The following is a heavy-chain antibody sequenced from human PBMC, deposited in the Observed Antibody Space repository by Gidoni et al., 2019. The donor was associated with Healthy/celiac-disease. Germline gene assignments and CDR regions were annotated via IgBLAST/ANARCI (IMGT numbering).Heavy chain of an antibody. Sequence: EVQLVESGGGLIQPGGSLRLSCAASGFTVSSNYMSWVRQAPGKGLEWVSVIYSGGSTYYADSVKGRFTISRDNSKNTLYLQMNSLRAEDTAVYYCARSQPLRYCSSTSCYGHFDYWGQGTLVTVSS. J-gene: IGHJ4*02. CDR3: ARSQPLRYCSSTSCYGHFDY. CDR2: IYSGGST. CDR1: GFTVSSNY. V-gene: IGHV3-53*01. D-gene: IGHD2-2*01.